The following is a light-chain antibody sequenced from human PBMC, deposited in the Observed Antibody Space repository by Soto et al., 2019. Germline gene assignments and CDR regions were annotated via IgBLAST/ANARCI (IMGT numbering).Light chain of an antibody. CDR3: AAWDDSLSGVV. Sequence: QSVLTQPPSASGTPGQRVPISCSGSSSNIGSNYVYWYQQLPGTVPQLLIYRNSERPSGVPDRFSGSKSGTSASLAISGLRSEHEADYYCAAWDDSLSGVVFGGGTKLTVL. CDR1: SSNIGSNY. V-gene: IGLV1-47*01. CDR2: RNS. J-gene: IGLJ2*01.